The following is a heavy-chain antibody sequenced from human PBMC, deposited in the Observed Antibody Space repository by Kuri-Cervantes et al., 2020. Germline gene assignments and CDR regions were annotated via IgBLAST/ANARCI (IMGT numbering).Heavy chain of an antibody. CDR2: FDPEDGET. J-gene: IGHJ6*02. D-gene: IGHD3-10*01. CDR3: ATYTLKYYDSGSPCMDV. V-gene: IGHV1-24*01. Sequence: ASVKVSCKVSGYTLTELSMHWVRQAPGKGLEWMGGFDPEDGETIYAQKFQGRVTMTEDTSTDTAYMELSSLRSEDTVVYYCATYTLKYYDSGSPCMDVWGQGTTVTVSS. CDR1: GYTLTELS.